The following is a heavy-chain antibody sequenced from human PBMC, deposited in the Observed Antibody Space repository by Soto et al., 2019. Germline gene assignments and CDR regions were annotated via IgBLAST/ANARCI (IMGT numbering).Heavy chain of an antibody. CDR3: AKTTDGWFSAFEI. D-gene: IGHD6-19*01. J-gene: IGHJ3*02. V-gene: IGHV3-23*01. CDR2: ISGSGTTA. Sequence: GGSLILSCAASGFIFSSYAMSWVSQAPGKGLEWVSAISGSGTTAYYADSVKGRFTFSRDNSKKTMYLQMNSLRAEDTAVYYCAKTTDGWFSAFEIWGQGTMVTVSS. CDR1: GFIFSSYA.